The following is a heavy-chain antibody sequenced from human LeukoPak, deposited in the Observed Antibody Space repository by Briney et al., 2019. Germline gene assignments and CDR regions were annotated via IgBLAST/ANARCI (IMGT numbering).Heavy chain of an antibody. V-gene: IGHV3-11*04. CDR3: ARASVNYYDSRGYWAFDY. D-gene: IGHD3-22*01. Sequence: GGSLRLSCAASGFTFSDYYMSWIRQAPGKGLEWVSYLSRSGSTIKYADSVKGRFTISRDNAKNSLYLQMNSLRAEDTAVYYCARASVNYYDSRGYWAFDYWGQGTLVTVSS. CDR2: LSRSGSTI. J-gene: IGHJ4*02. CDR1: GFTFSDYY.